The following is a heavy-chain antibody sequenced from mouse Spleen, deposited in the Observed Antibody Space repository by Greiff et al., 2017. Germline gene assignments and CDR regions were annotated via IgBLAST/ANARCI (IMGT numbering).Heavy chain of an antibody. CDR1: GYSITSGYY. V-gene: IGHV3-6*01. J-gene: IGHJ1*03. CDR3: ARDRAYYGSTYWYFDV. CDR2: ISYDGSN. D-gene: IGHD1-1*01. Sequence: VQLKESGPGLVKPSQSLSLTCSVTGYSITSGYYWNWIRQFPGNKLEWMGYISYDGSNNYNPSLKNRISITRDTSKNQFFLRLNSVTTEDTATYYCARDRAYYGSTYWYFDVWGTGTTVTVSS.